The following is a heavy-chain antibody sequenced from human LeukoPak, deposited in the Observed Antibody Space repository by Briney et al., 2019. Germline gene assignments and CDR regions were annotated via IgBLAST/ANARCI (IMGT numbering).Heavy chain of an antibody. V-gene: IGHV1-69*13. CDR3: ARGDHYGSGPYYYYYYMDV. Sequence: GASVKVSCKASGYTFTGYYMHWVRQAPGQGLEWMGWINPIFGTANYAQKFQGRVTITADESTSTAYMELSSLRSGDTAVYYCARGDHYGSGPYYYYYYMDVWGKGTTVTISS. CDR2: INPIFGTA. CDR1: GYTFTGYY. J-gene: IGHJ6*03. D-gene: IGHD3-10*01.